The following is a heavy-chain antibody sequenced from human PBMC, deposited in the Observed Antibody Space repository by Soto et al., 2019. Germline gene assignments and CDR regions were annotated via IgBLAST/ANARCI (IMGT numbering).Heavy chain of an antibody. D-gene: IGHD6-13*01. CDR2: LYWDDDK. Sequence: QITLKESGPTLVKPTQTLTLTCTFSGFSLSTSEVGVGWIRQPPGKALEWLALLYWDDDKRYNPSLKSRLTSTQDISKNHVVLTLTNMDPVDTATYYCVHRAGMGGNSWPPRHWRQGTLVTVSS. CDR1: GFSLSTSEVG. J-gene: IGHJ4*02. V-gene: IGHV2-5*02. CDR3: VHRAGMGGNSWPPRH.